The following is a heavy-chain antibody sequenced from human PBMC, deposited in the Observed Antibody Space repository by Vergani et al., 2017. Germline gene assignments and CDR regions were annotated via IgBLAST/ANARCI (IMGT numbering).Heavy chain of an antibody. V-gene: IGHV3-74*01. CDR3: ARETRDTPSSLDY. CDR2: INSDGDST. D-gene: IGHD5-24*01. CDR1: GFTFSNYW. J-gene: IGHJ4*02. Sequence: VQLVESGGGLVQPGGSLRLSCTASGFTFSNYWMQWVRQAPGKGLMWVSRINSDGDSTSYADSVKGRFTISKDISKNTLYLQMNSLRGDDTAVYYCARETRDTPSSLDYWGQGTLVTVSS.